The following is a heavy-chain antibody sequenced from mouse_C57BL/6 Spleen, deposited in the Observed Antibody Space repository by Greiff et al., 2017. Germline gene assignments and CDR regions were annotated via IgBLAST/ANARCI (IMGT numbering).Heavy chain of an antibody. CDR2: INPNNGGT. V-gene: IGHV1-22*01. CDR3: ARTARPNYYGSSGGSYYGY. Sequence: VQLQQSGPELVKLGASVKMSCKASGYTFTDYNMHWVKQSHGKSLEWIGHINPNNGGTSYNQKFKGKATLTVNKSCSAAYMERRSLRAEDSAVYYCARTARPNYYGSSGGSYYGYWGQGTALWVSS. J-gene: IGHJ2*01. D-gene: IGHD1-1*01. CDR1: GYTFTDYN.